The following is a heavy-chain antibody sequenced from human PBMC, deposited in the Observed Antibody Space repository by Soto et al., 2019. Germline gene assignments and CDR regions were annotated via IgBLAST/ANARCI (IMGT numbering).Heavy chain of an antibody. CDR3: ARTYYSGSGSYWRFDP. J-gene: IGHJ5*02. CDR2: IYTTGSA. Sequence: QVHLQESGPGLVKPSETLSLICSVSGGSLSDYFWSWIRQPAGKRLEWIGRIYTTGSANYNPSLKSRVTMSVDTSEKQISLQLTSVTAADTAVYYCARTYYSGSGSYWRFDPWGQGTLVTVSS. CDR1: GGSLSDYF. V-gene: IGHV4-4*07. D-gene: IGHD3-10*01.